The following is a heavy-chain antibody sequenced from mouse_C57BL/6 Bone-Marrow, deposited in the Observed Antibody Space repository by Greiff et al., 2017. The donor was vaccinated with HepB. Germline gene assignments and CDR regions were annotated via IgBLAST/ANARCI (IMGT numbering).Heavy chain of an antibody. D-gene: IGHD1-1*01. V-gene: IGHV1-47*01. CDR2: FHPYNDDT. Sequence: QVQLQQSGAELVKPGASVKMSCKASGYTLTTYPIEWMKQNHGKSLEWIGNFHPYNDDTKYNEKFKGKATLTVEKSSSTVYLELSRLTSDDSAVYYCAIYGSSYGGYFDVWGTGTTVTVSS. CDR1: GYTLTTYP. J-gene: IGHJ1*03. CDR3: AIYGSSYGGYFDV.